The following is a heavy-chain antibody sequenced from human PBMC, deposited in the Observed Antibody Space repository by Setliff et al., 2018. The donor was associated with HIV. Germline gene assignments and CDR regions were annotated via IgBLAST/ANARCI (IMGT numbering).Heavy chain of an antibody. CDR3: ARSRRYCSGGSCGDGFFDY. CDR1: GGSISSSSYY. CDR2: IYYSGST. V-gene: IGHV4-39*01. J-gene: IGHJ4*02. D-gene: IGHD2-15*01. Sequence: TLSLTCTVSGGSISSSSYYWGWIRQPPGKGLEWIGSIYYSGSTYYNPSLKSRVTISVDTSKNQFSLKLSSVTAADTAVYYCARSRRYCSGGSCGDGFFDYWGQGTLVTVSS.